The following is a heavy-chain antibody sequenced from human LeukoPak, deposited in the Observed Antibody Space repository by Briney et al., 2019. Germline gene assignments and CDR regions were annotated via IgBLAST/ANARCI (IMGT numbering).Heavy chain of an antibody. CDR1: GYSISSGYY. Sequence: SETLSLTCTVSGYSISSGYYWGWIRQPPGKGLEWIGSIYHSGSTYYNPSLKSRVTISVDTSKNQFSLKLSSVTAADTAVYYCARERRGYCSGGSCYPMDVWGKGTTVTVSS. J-gene: IGHJ6*04. CDR2: IYHSGST. V-gene: IGHV4-38-2*02. CDR3: ARERRGYCSGGSCYPMDV. D-gene: IGHD2-15*01.